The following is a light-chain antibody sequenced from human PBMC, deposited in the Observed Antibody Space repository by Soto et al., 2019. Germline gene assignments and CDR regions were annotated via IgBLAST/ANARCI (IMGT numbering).Light chain of an antibody. CDR1: RNIHNW. CDR3: QQVARFPLT. CDR2: AAS. V-gene: IGKV1D-12*01. J-gene: IGKJ4*01. Sequence: DIQMTQSPSSVSASVGDRVTITCRASRNIHNWLAWYQQKPGKAPNLLIYAASSLQGGVPSRFSGSGSGTDFTLSISSLRPEDFETYFCQQVARFPLTFGGGTKVEIE.